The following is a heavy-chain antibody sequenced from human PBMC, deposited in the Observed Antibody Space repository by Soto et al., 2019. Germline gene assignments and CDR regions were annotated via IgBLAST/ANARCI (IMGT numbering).Heavy chain of an antibody. J-gene: IGHJ6*02. CDR3: AKDRDPYYYYYLMDV. CDR1: GVAFDTYG. V-gene: IGHV3-30*18. Sequence: PGGSLRLSCEASGVAFDTYGMHWIRQGAGQGLEWVATMSYDGSKIYYRDSVRGRFSISRDDSKRTLYLQMNSLRAEDTAVYYSAKDRDPYYYYYLMDVWGQGTTVTVSS. CDR2: MSYDGSKI.